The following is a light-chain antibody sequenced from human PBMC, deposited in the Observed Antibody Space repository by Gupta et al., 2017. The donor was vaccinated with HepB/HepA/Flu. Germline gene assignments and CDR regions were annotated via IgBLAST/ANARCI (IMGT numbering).Light chain of an antibody. CDR3: TSYTTTNTWV. CDR2: DVS. Sequence: QSALTQPASVSGSPGQSITISCTGTRSDVGGSKFVTWYQQHPGKAPKLMLCDVSNRPSGVSNRFSGSKSGNTASLTISGLQAEDEADYYCTSYTTTNTWVFGGGTKLTVL. V-gene: IGLV2-14*03. J-gene: IGLJ3*02. CDR1: RSDVGGSKF.